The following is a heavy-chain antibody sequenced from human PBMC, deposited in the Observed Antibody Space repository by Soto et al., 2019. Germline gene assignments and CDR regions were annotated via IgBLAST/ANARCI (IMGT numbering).Heavy chain of an antibody. CDR1: GITSSNAW. V-gene: IGHV3-15*01. CDR2: IRSKTDGGTT. D-gene: IGHD6-13*01. CDR3: TTTRPGTNVFDN. J-gene: IGHJ3*02. Sequence: EVQLVESGGGLVEPGGSLRLSCAASGITSSNAWMNWVRKAPGKGLEYIGRIRSKTDGGTTEYAAPVEGRFTVSRDDSKNTLYLQMSGLNTEDTAGYYGTTTRPGTNVFDNWGQGTLVTVSS.